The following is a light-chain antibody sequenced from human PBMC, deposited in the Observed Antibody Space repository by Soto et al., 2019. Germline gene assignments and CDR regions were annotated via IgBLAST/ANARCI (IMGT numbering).Light chain of an antibody. J-gene: IGKJ2*01. Sequence: DIQMTQSPSSLSAFVGDRVTITCRASQSISDYLNWYQQKPGKAPKLLIYAASSLQSGVPSRFSGSGSWTDFTLPFSSLQPEDFATYYCQQSYSMPRTFGQGTKLEIK. CDR1: QSISDY. CDR3: QQSYSMPRT. V-gene: IGKV1-39*01. CDR2: AAS.